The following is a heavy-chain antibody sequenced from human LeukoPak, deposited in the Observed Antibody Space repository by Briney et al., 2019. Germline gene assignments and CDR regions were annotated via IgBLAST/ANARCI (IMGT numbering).Heavy chain of an antibody. J-gene: IGHJ4*02. CDR1: GFSFTSYW. CDR3: SRDVWGDRDGFFDN. D-gene: IGHD5-24*01. V-gene: IGHV3-74*01. CDR2: INSAGSSA. Sequence: TGGSLRLSCAAYGFSFTSYWMHWVRHVPGKGLMWVARINSAGSSASYGGSVQGRFTISRDNAKNTLYLQMSSLRVEDTGVYYCSRDVWGDRDGFFDNWGQGTLVTVAS.